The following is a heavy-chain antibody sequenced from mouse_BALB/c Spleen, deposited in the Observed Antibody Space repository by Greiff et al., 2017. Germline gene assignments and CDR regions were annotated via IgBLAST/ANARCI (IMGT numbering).Heavy chain of an antibody. V-gene: IGHV2-9-2*01. J-gene: IGHJ3*01. CDR1: GFSLTSYD. CDR3: VRYYYGSSSVD. D-gene: IGHD1-1*01. Sequence: VKLMESGPGLVAPSQSLSITCTVSGFSLTSYDISWIRQPPGKGLEWLGVIWTGGGTNYNSAFMSRLSISKDNSKSQVFLKMNSLQTDDTAIYYCVRYYYGSSSVDWGQGTLVTVSA. CDR2: IWTGGGT.